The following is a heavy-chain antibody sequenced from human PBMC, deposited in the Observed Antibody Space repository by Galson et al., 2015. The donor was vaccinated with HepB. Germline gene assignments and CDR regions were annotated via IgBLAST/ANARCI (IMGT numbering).Heavy chain of an antibody. D-gene: IGHD3-16*01. CDR1: GYAFTSYG. CDR2: ISAYNGYT. J-gene: IGHJ3*02. CDR3: AVDTLGALMKACDI. Sequence: SVKVSCKASGYAFTSYGISWVRQAPGQGLEWMGWISAYNGYTNYAQKLQGRVTMTTDTSTSTAYMELRSLRSDDTAVYYFAVDTLGALMKACDIWGQGTMVTVSS. V-gene: IGHV1-18*01.